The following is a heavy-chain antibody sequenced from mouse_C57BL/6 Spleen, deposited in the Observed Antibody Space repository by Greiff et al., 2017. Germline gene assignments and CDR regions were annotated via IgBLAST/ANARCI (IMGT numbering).Heavy chain of an antibody. CDR1: GFTFSDYY. V-gene: IGHV5-16*01. CDR2: INYDGSST. J-gene: IGHJ2*01. CDR3: ARDRELGLDY. D-gene: IGHD4-1*01. Sequence: EVKVVESEGGLVQPGSSMKLSCTASGFTFSDYYMAWVRQVPEKGLEWVANINYDGSSTYYLDSLKSRFIISRDNAKNILYLQMSSLKSEDTATYYCARDRELGLDYWGQGTTLTVSS.